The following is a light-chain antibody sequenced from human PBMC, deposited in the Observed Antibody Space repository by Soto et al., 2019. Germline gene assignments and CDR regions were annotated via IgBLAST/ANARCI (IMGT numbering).Light chain of an antibody. Sequence: QSALTQPRSVSGSPGQSVTISCTGTSSDVGGYNFVSWYQQHPGKAPKFMIYDVTKRPSGVPDRFSGSKSGNTASLTISGLQAEDEADYYCGSYVGSYTPYVFGTGTKLTVL. V-gene: IGLV2-11*01. J-gene: IGLJ1*01. CDR2: DVT. CDR1: SSDVGGYNF. CDR3: GSYVGSYTPYV.